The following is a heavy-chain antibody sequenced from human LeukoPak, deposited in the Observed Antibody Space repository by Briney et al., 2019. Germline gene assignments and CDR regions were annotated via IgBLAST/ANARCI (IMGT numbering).Heavy chain of an antibody. V-gene: IGHV4-59*01. CDR2: IYYSGST. Sequence: SETLSLTCTVSGGSISSYYWSWIRQPPGKGLEWIGYIYYSGSTNYNPSLKSRVTISVDTSKNQFSLKLSSVTAADTAVYYCARDMVRGVIIDWGQGTLVTVS. CDR1: GGSISSYY. J-gene: IGHJ4*02. CDR3: ARDMVRGVIID. D-gene: IGHD3-10*01.